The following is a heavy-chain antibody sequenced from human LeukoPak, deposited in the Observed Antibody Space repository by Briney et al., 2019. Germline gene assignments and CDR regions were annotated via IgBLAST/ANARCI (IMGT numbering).Heavy chain of an antibody. Sequence: GGSLRLSCAASGFNFDGYGMNWVRQAPGKGLEWVAGLNRNGDKTGYADSVKGRFTISRDNAKSSLYLQMNSLRAEGTALYFCAREGHIVAVASLDYWGPGTLVTVSS. CDR3: AREGHIVAVASLDY. V-gene: IGHV3-20*04. CDR2: LNRNGDKT. D-gene: IGHD2-15*01. CDR1: GFNFDGYG. J-gene: IGHJ4*02.